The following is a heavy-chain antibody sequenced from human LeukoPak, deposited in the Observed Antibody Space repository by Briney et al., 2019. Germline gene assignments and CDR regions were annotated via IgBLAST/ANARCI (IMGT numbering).Heavy chain of an antibody. D-gene: IGHD4-23*01. CDR2: ISASGGST. CDR3: AKDLDYGGNGFNVY. CDR1: GFTFSSYA. V-gene: IGHV3-23*01. Sequence: GGSLRLSCAASGFTFSSYAMSWVRQAPGKGLEWVSAISASGGSTYYADSVKGRFTISRDNSKNTLYLQMNSLRAEDTPVYYCAKDLDYGGNGFNVYWGQGPLVTVSS. J-gene: IGHJ4*02.